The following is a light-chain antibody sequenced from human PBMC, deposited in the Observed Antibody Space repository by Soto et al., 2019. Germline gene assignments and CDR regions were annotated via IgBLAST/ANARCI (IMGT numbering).Light chain of an antibody. V-gene: IGKV1-5*03. J-gene: IGKJ1*01. CDR2: KAS. CDR3: QQYSTYPWT. CDR1: QTISTL. Sequence: DIQMTQSPSTLSASVGDRVTITCRASQTISTLLAWYQQRPGKAPNLLIYKASSLESGVPSRFSGSGSGTEFTLTISSLQPDDFATYFCQQYSTYPWTVGQGIKVEVK.